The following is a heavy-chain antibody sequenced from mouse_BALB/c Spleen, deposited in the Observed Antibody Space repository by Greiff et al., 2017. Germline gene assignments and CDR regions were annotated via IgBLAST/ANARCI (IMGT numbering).Heavy chain of an antibody. CDR1: GFTFSSFG. D-gene: IGHD4-1*01. Sequence: DVKLVESGGGLVQPGGSRKLSCAASGFTFSSFGMHWVRQAPEKGLEWVAYISSGSSTIYYADTVKGRFTISRDNPKNTLFLQMTSLRSEDTAMYYCARWDGIAYWGQGTLVTVSA. CDR3: ARWDGIAY. J-gene: IGHJ3*01. V-gene: IGHV5-17*02. CDR2: ISSGSSTI.